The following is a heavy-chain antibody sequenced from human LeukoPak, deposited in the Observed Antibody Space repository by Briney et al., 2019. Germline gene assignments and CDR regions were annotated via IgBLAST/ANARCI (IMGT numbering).Heavy chain of an antibody. CDR1: GFTFSNYG. D-gene: IGHD2-2*01. V-gene: IGHV3-23*01. Sequence: GGSLRLSCAASGFTFSNYGMTWVRQAPGKGLEWVSAIDSTSVNTYYADSVKGRFTISRDNSKNALYLQMNSLRAEDTAVYYCAKITVLAPAANDFWGQGTLVTVSS. J-gene: IGHJ4*02. CDR2: IDSTSVNT. CDR3: AKITVLAPAANDF.